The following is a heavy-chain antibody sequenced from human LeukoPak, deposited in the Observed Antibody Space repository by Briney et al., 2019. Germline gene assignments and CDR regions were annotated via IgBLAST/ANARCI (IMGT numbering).Heavy chain of an antibody. CDR1: GFTFSSYW. V-gene: IGHV3-74*01. CDR3: ARGPSWYFDL. Sequence: PGGSLKLSCAASGFTFSSYWMHWVRQAPGKGLVWVSRINGDGSSTAYADSVKGRFTISRDNAKNTLYLQMNSLTAEDTAVYYCARGPSWYFDLWGRGTLVTVSS. CDR2: INGDGSST. J-gene: IGHJ2*01. D-gene: IGHD6-25*01.